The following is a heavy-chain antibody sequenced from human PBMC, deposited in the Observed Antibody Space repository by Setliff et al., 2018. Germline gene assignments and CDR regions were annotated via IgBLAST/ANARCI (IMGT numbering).Heavy chain of an antibody. V-gene: IGHV4-34*01. CDR3: ACQGYCSGGSCSDY. D-gene: IGHD2-15*01. CDR1: GGSFSGYY. CDR2: INHSGST. Sequence: KPSETLSLTCAVYGGSFSGYYWSWIRQPPGKGLEWIGEINHSGSTNYNPSLKSRVTISVDTSKNQFSLKLSSVTAADTAVYYCACQGYCSGGSCSDYWGQGTLVTVSS. J-gene: IGHJ4*02.